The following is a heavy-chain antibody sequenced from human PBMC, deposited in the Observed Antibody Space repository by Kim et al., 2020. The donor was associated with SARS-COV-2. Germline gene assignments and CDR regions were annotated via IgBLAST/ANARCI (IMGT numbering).Heavy chain of an antibody. Sequence: SETLSLTCSVSGGSIRDHNYYWSWVRQSPGSGLEWIGSIYYSGNTYFTPSLKSRVTISEDTSNNQFSLTLRSVSAADTAVYFCARGVDGDSFFDHWGQG. CDR2: IYYSGNT. J-gene: IGHJ5*02. CDR1: GGSIRDHNYY. D-gene: IGHD2-21*02. V-gene: IGHV4-39*07. CDR3: ARGVDGDSFFDH.